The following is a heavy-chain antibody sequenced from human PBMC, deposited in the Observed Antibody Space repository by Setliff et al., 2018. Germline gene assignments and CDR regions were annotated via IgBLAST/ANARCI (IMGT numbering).Heavy chain of an antibody. V-gene: IGHV4-61*02. J-gene: IGHJ4*02. CDR3: ARDSHRLTTDPLFDH. Sequence: SETLSLTCAVSGASINSGTYYWSWIRQPAGKGLEWIGRVYKSGTTNYSPALKSRVTLSIDTSSNEFSLNLRSVTAADTAIYYCARDSHRLTTDPLFDHWGQGALVTVSS. CDR2: VYKSGTT. D-gene: IGHD6-25*01. CDR1: GASINSGTYY.